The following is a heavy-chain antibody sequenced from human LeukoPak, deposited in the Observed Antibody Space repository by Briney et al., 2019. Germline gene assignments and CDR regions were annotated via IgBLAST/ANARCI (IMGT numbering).Heavy chain of an antibody. CDR3: ARVPVAESFFDY. V-gene: IGHV3-30-3*01. J-gene: IGHJ4*02. D-gene: IGHD1-26*01. CDR1: GFTFSSYA. Sequence: GGSLRLSCAASGFTFSSYAMHWIRQAPGKGLEWVAVISYDGSNKYYADSVKGRFTISRDNSKNTLYLQMNSLRAEDTAVYYCARVPVAESFFDYWGQGTLVTVSS. CDR2: ISYDGSNK.